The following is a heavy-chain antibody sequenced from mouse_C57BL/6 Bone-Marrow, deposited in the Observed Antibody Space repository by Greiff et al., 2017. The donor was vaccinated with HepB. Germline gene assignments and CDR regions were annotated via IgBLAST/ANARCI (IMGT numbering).Heavy chain of an antibody. D-gene: IGHD1-2*01. CDR2: IHPNSGST. J-gene: IGHJ3*01. Sequence: QVQLQQPGAELVKPGASVKLSCKASGYTFTSYWMHWVKQRPGQGLEWIGMIHPNSGSTNYNEKFKSKATLTVDKSSSTAYMQLSSLTSEDSAVYYCARHYYGPWFAYWGQGTLVTVSA. CDR1: GYTFTSYW. V-gene: IGHV1-64*01. CDR3: ARHYYGPWFAY.